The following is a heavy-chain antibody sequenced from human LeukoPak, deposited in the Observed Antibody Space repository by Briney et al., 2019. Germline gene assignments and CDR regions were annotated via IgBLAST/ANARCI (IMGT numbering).Heavy chain of an antibody. V-gene: IGHV1-46*01. D-gene: IGHD1-14*01. CDR3: AREGTYDYGDY. Sequence: ASVKVSCKASGYTFTSYYMHWVRQAPGQGLEWMGIINPSGGSTSYAQKFQGRVTMTRDTSISTAYMELSRLRSDDTAVYYCAREGTYDYGDYWGQGTLVTVSS. J-gene: IGHJ4*02. CDR1: GYTFTSYY. CDR2: INPSGGST.